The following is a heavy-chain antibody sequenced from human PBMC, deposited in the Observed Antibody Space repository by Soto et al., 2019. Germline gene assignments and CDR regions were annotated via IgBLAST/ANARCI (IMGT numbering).Heavy chain of an antibody. J-gene: IGHJ6*02. CDR2: IHHSGST. CDR3: ARTSYYDSSGYYNMDV. CDR1: AGSISSSNW. Sequence: PSETLSLTCAVSAGSISSSNWWTWVRQSPGKGLEWIGEIHHSGSTNYNPSLKSRVTMSIDKSKNQFSLKLTPVTAADTADYYCARTSYYDSSGYYNMDVWGQGTTVTVSS. D-gene: IGHD3-22*01. V-gene: IGHV4-4*02.